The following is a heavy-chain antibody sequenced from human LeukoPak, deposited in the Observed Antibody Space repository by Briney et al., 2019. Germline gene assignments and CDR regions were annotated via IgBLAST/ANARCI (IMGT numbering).Heavy chain of an antibody. Sequence: GASVKVSCKASGGTFSSYAISWVRQAPGQGLEWMGGIIPIFGTANYAQKFQGRVTITADESTSTAYMELSSLRSEDTAVYYCARDDSSGYYHGDYWGQGTLVTVSS. J-gene: IGHJ4*02. CDR3: ARDDSSGYYHGDY. CDR2: IIPIFGTA. V-gene: IGHV1-69*13. CDR1: GGTFSSYA. D-gene: IGHD3-22*01.